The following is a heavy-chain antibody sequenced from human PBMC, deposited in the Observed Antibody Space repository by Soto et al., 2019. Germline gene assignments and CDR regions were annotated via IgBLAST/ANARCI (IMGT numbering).Heavy chain of an antibody. CDR2: ISAYNGNT. CDR3: GGGILWVGEVSANRFGP. J-gene: IGHJ5*01. Sequence: QVQLVQSGAEVKKPGASVKVSCKASGYTFTSYGISWVRQAPGQGLEWMGWISAYNGNTNYAQKLQGRVTMTTDTSTSHAYMEVRRLRTDGPGVYYWGGGILWVGEVSANRFGPLGQGNLVTVSS. V-gene: IGHV1-18*04. D-gene: IGHD3-10*01. CDR1: GYTFTSYG.